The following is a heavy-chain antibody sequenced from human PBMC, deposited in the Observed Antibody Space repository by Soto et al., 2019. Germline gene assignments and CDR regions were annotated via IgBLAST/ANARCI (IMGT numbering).Heavy chain of an antibody. CDR1: GFTFSSYG. CDR2: IWYDGSNK. CDR3: ARDDRSGVTTYYYYGMDV. J-gene: IGHJ6*02. V-gene: IGHV3-33*01. D-gene: IGHD5-18*01. Sequence: PGGSLRLSCAASGFTFSSYGMHWVRQAPGKGLEWVAVIWYDGSNKYYADSVKGRFTISRDNSKNTLYLQMNSLRAEDTAAYYCARDDRSGVTTYYYYGMDVWGQGTTVTVSS.